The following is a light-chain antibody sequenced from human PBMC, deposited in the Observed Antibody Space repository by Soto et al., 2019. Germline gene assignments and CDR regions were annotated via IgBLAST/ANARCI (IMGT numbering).Light chain of an antibody. Sequence: QSALTQRRSVSGSPGQSVTISCTGTSSDVGCYNYVSWYQQHPGKAPKLMIYDVSKRPSGVPDRFSGSKSGNTASLTISGLQAEDEADYYCCSYAGSYTHYVFGTGTKVTVL. V-gene: IGLV2-11*01. CDR1: SSDVGCYNY. CDR3: CSYAGSYTHYV. J-gene: IGLJ1*01. CDR2: DVS.